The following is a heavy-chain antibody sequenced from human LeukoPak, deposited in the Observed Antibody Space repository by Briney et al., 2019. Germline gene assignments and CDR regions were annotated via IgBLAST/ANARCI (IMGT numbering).Heavy chain of an antibody. CDR1: GGTFSSYA. D-gene: IGHD3-22*01. CDR2: IIPIFGTA. Sequence: SVKVSCKASGGTFSSYAISWVRQAPGQGLEWMGGIIPIFGTANYAQKFQGRVTITADESTSTAYMELSSLRSEDTAVYYCARRIDYYDSSGYQSPTFDYWGQGTLVTVST. J-gene: IGHJ4*02. V-gene: IGHV1-69*13. CDR3: ARRIDYYDSSGYQSPTFDY.